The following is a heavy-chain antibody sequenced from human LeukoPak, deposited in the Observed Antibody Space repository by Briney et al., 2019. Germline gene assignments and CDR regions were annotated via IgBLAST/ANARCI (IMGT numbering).Heavy chain of an antibody. CDR1: GGTFSSYA. CDR2: IIPIFGTA. D-gene: IGHD3-9*01. CDR3: ARDEPAPNYDILTGYYRNYYYGMDV. V-gene: IGHV1-69*13. J-gene: IGHJ6*04. Sequence: ASVKVSCKAPGGTFSSYAISWVRQAPGQGLEWMGGIIPIFGTANYAQKFQGRVTITADESTSTAYMELSSLRSEDTAVYYCARDEPAPNYDILTGYYRNYYYGMDVWGKGTTVTVSS.